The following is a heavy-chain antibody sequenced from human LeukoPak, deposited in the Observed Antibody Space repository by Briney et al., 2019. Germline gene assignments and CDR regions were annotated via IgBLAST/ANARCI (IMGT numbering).Heavy chain of an antibody. CDR1: GGSISSSGYY. CDR3: ARVWPTTFYFDY. V-gene: IGHV4-39*07. D-gene: IGHD5-12*01. J-gene: IGHJ4*02. CDR2: IYYSGST. Sequence: PSETLSLTCTVSGGSISSSGYYWGWIRQPPGKGLEWIGSIYYSGSTYYKPSLQSRVTMSVDTSKNQFSLRLTSVTAADTAVYYCARVWPTTFYFDYWGQGTLVTLSS.